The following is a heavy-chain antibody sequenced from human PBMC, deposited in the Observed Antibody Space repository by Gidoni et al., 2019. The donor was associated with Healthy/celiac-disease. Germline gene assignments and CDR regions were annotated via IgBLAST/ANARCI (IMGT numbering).Heavy chain of an antibody. D-gene: IGHD3-10*01. V-gene: IGHV4-4*02. CDR3: ARQGGWFGELLGAFDI. J-gene: IGHJ3*02. Sequence: TCAVSGGSISSSNWWSLVRQPPGKGLDGMGEIYHSGSTNYNPSLKSRVTISLDKSKTQFSLMLSSVTAAATAVYYCARQGGWFGELLGAFDIWGQGIMVTVSS. CDR2: IYHSGST. CDR1: GGSISSSNW.